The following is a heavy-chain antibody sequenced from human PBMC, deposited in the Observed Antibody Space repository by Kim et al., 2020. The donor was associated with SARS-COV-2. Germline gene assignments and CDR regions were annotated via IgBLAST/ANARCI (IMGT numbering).Heavy chain of an antibody. D-gene: IGHD1-7*01. J-gene: IGHJ5*01. CDR1: GFTFSDCG. Sequence: GGSLRLSCAASGFTFSDCGMHWVRQAPGKGLEWVALISSHGCDEYYAVSMRGRFTISTDTSTNTLYLQMNSLRPEDTAVYYCVRGWNYAFESWGQGTLVTVSS. CDR2: ISSHGCDE. CDR3: VRGWNYAFES. V-gene: IGHV3-30*03.